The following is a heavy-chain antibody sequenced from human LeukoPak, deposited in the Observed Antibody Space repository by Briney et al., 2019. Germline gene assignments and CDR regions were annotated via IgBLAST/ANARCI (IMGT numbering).Heavy chain of an antibody. CDR3: ASQGIVAAGTWVDNY. CDR2: ISYDGSNK. Sequence: GGSLRLSCAASGFTFSSYAMHWVRQAPGKGLEWGAVISYDGSNKYYADSVKGRFTISRDNSKNTLYLQMNSLRAEDTAVYYCASQGIVAAGTWVDNYWGQGTLVTVSS. V-gene: IGHV3-30-3*01. J-gene: IGHJ4*02. CDR1: GFTFSSYA. D-gene: IGHD6-13*01.